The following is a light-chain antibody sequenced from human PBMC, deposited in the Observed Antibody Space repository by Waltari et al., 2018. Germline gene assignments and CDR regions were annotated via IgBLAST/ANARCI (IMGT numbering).Light chain of an antibody. J-gene: IGLJ3*02. CDR3: GTWDSSLSAGV. CDR1: TPNTGNNH. CDR2: DNN. Sequence: QSVLTQPPSVSVAPGQKVTISRSRTTPNTGNNHVSWYQQVPGTAPKLLIYDNNQRPSGIPDRFSGSKSGTSATLGITGLQTGDEADYYCGTWDSSLSAGVFGGGTKVTV. V-gene: IGLV1-51*01.